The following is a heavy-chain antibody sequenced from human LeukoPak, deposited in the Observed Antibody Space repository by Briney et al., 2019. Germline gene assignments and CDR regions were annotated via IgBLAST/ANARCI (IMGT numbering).Heavy chain of an antibody. V-gene: IGHV3-23*01. Sequence: PGGSLRLSCAASGFTFSSLAMHWVRQAPGKGLEWVSVVSGAGSVTYYADSVKGRFTTSRDNSKNTLYLQMNSLRAEDTAVYYCAKDLGVVPAAYLDYWGQGTLVTVSS. J-gene: IGHJ4*02. CDR3: AKDLGVVPAAYLDY. CDR1: GFTFSSLA. CDR2: VSGAGSVT. D-gene: IGHD2-2*01.